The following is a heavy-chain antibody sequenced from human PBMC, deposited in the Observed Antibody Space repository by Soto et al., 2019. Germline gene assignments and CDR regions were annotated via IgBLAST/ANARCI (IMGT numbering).Heavy chain of an antibody. CDR1: GFTFSNAW. CDR3: TTDVYGDYVYWFDP. Sequence: EVQLVESGGGLVKPGGSLRLSCAASGFTFSNAWMNWVRQAPGKGLEWVGRIKSKTDGGTTDYAAPVKGRFTISRDESKNTLYLQMNSLKTEDTAVYYCTTDVYGDYVYWFDPWGQGTLVTVSS. D-gene: IGHD4-17*01. CDR2: IKSKTDGGTT. V-gene: IGHV3-15*07. J-gene: IGHJ5*02.